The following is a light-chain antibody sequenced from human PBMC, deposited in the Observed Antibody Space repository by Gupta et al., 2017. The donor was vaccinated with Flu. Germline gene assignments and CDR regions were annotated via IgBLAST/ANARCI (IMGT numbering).Light chain of an antibody. J-gene: IGKJ2*01. CDR3: QLHNSWLRT. V-gene: IGKV3-15*01. Sequence: IEMTQSPATLSVSPGERATLSCRASQNIGTNLAWYQQKPGQAPRLLIYSASARATTSPIRFSGSGSGTEFSLTIISRQSEDFAVYYCQLHNSWLRTFGQGTKMDIK. CDR1: QNIGTN. CDR2: SAS.